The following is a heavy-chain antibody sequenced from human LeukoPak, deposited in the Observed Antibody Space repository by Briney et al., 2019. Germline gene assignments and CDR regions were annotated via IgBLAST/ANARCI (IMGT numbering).Heavy chain of an antibody. CDR1: GGSISSGGYS. CDR2: IYHSGST. CDR3: ARTPAFDI. J-gene: IGHJ3*02. V-gene: IGHV4-30-2*01. Sequence: SQTLSLTCAVSGGSISSGGYSWSWIRQPPGKGLEWIGYIYHSGSTYYNPSLKSRVTISVDRSKNQFSLKLSSVTAADTAVYYRARTPAFDIWGQGTMVTVSS.